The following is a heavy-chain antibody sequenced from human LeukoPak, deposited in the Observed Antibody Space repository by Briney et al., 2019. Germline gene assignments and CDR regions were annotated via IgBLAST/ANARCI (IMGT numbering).Heavy chain of an antibody. D-gene: IGHD3-22*01. Sequence: PGGSLRLSCAASGFTFSSYGMHWVRQAPGKGLEWVAFIRYDGSNKYYADSVKGRFTISRDNSKNTLYLQMNSLRAEDTAVYYCARESATMIVVVIPHFDYWGQGTLVTVSS. CDR3: ARESATMIVVVIPHFDY. V-gene: IGHV3-30*02. J-gene: IGHJ4*02. CDR2: IRYDGSNK. CDR1: GFTFSSYG.